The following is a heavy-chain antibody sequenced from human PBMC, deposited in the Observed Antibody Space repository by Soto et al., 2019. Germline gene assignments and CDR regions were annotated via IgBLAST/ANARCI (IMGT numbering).Heavy chain of an antibody. J-gene: IGHJ4*01. V-gene: IGHV2-5*02. CDR2: IYWDDDK. Sequence: QITLKESGPTLVKPTQTLTLTCSFSGFSLSTTGLAVGWIHQPPVKALECLVLIYWDDDKRYSPSLKSRLTITRDTSKHQVVLTTTDMDPVDTATYYCEHRVDYRGSWNTGYFDYWGHVNLVTVSS. CDR1: GFSLSTTGLA. D-gene: IGHD2-15*01. CDR3: EHRVDYRGSWNTGYFDY.